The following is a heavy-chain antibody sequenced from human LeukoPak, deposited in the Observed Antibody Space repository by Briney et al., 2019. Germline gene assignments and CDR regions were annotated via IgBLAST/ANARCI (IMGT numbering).Heavy chain of an antibody. CDR3: ARDPFNYYDSSGYFPIDY. J-gene: IGHJ4*02. D-gene: IGHD3-22*01. V-gene: IGHV3-23*01. CDR2: ISGSGGST. Sequence: GGSLRLSCAASGFTFSNYAMSWVRQAPGKGLEWVSAISGSGGSTYYADSVKGRFTISRDNSKDTLYLQMNSLRAEDTAVYYCARDPFNYYDSSGYFPIDYWGQGTLVTVSS. CDR1: GFTFSNYA.